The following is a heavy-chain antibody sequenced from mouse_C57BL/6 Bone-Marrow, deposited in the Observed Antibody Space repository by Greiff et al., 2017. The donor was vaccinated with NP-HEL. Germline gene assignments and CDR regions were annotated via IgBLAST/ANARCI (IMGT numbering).Heavy chain of an antibody. J-gene: IGHJ3*01. V-gene: IGHV1-80*01. CDR1: GYAFSNYW. CDR2: IYPGDGDT. Sequence: VKLVESGAELVKPGASVKISCKASGYAFSNYWMNWVKQRPGKGLEWIGQIYPGDGDTNYNGKFKDKATLTADESSSTAYMQLSRLTSEDSAVYFCARGAYWGQGTLVTVSA. CDR3: ARGAY.